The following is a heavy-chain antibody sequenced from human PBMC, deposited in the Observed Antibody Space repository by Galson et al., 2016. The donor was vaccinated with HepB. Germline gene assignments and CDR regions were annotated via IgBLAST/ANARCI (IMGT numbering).Heavy chain of an antibody. J-gene: IGHJ5*02. D-gene: IGHD3-22*01. CDR3: ATSTYDTIGYYYH. Sequence: SETLSLTCAVSGGSISSSNWWSWVRRPPGKGLEWIGEIYHTGSTNYNPSLKSRVTISVDQSKNHFSLKMRSVTAADTAVYYCATSTYDTIGYYYHWGQGTLVTVSS. CDR2: IYHTGST. V-gene: IGHV4-4*02. CDR1: GGSISSSNW.